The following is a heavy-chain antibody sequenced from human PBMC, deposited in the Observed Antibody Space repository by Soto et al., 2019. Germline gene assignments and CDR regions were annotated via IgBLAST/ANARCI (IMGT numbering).Heavy chain of an antibody. CDR3: ARDRYSSSPGHLEY. J-gene: IGHJ4*02. Sequence: QVQLVESGGGVVQPGRSLRLSCTASGLIFSTNGMHWVRQAPGKGLEWVAHLSDDGGDTYYADSVRGRFTISRDNSKSTLYLQMKSLRVEDTAVYYCARDRYSSSPGHLEYWGQGTLVTVSS. CDR2: LSDDGGDT. CDR1: GLIFSTNG. D-gene: IGHD6-6*01. V-gene: IGHV3-30*03.